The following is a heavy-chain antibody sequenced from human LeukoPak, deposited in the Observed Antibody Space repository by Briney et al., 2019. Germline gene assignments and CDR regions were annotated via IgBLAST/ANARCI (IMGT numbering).Heavy chain of an antibody. CDR2: ITPIFGTV. J-gene: IGHJ4*02. V-gene: IGHV1-69*13. D-gene: IGHD5-18*01. CDR3: ARGRLGVDTAMVIDY. Sequence: TSVKLSCNGSGGSFSINANSWIRQPQGQGLELMGVITPIFGTVNYAQKFQGRVTVTADEPTSTAYTERSSMRSEDTAVYYWARGRLGVDTAMVIDYWGQGTLVTVSS. CDR1: GGSFSINA.